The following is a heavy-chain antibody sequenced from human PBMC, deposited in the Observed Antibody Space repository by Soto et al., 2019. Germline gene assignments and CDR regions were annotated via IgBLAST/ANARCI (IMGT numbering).Heavy chain of an antibody. CDR2: IIATFGTP. V-gene: IGHV1-69*01. D-gene: IGHD3-9*01. CDR1: GGTFSSHG. J-gene: IGHJ4*02. Sequence: QVQLVQSGTVVQRRGSSVKVSCQASGGTFSSHGMAWVRQAPGQGLEWMGGIIATFGTPTYAPKFQGRVRIPADGTANTAHMVQTGLLSRDTGVGSGASNRGRQDFDLWGQGSLITVS. CDR3: ASNRGRQDFDL.